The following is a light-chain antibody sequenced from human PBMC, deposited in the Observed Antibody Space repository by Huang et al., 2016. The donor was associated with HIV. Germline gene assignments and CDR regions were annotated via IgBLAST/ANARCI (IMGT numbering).Light chain of an antibody. V-gene: IGKV1-6*01. CDR2: AAS. CDR3: LQTYTYPWT. CDR1: QAIRND. J-gene: IGKJ1*01. Sequence: IQMTQSPASLSASVGDRVTITCRASQAIRNDLGWYQQRIGKAPKLLVSAASHLQSGVPSRFSGSGSGTHFTLTISGLQSEDFATYYCLQTYTYPWTFGQGTKVEI.